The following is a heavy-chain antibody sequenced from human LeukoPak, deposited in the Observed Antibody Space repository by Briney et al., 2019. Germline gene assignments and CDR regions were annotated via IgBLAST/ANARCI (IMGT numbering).Heavy chain of an antibody. CDR2: ISDSGTT. CDR3: AGYGSNSF. Sequence: GGSLRLSCTASGLAVSNNHMTWVRQAPGQGLEWVSVISDSGTTYYADSVKGRVTISRDNSRNTVYLQMNSLRADDTAVYYCAGYGSNSFWGQGTLVTVSS. CDR1: GLAVSNNH. V-gene: IGHV3-66*01. D-gene: IGHD4-23*01. J-gene: IGHJ4*02.